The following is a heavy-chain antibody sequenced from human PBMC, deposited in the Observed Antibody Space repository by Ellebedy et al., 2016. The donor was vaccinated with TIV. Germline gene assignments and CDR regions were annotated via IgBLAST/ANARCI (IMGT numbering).Heavy chain of an antibody. CDR1: GFTFSNYV. Sequence: GESLKISCAASGFTFSNYVMFWVRQAPGKGVEWVSSISGSGLSTYYTGSVKGRFTISRDNSKNTLYLQMNGLRVEDTAVYYCAKGRTSTVVTSGSFDYWGQGTLVTVSS. J-gene: IGHJ4*02. V-gene: IGHV3-23*01. CDR3: AKGRTSTVVTSGSFDY. D-gene: IGHD4-23*01. CDR2: ISGSGLST.